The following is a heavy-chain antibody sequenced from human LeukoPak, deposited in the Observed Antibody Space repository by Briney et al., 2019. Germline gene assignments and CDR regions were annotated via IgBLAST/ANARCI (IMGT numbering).Heavy chain of an antibody. CDR1: GFTFSSYG. V-gene: IGHV3-33*01. CDR3: ARGYGDYYYYGMDV. Sequence: GRSLRLSCAASGFTFSSYGMHWVRQAPGKGLEWVAVIWYDGSNKYYADSVKGRFTISRDNSKNTLYLQMNSLRAEDTAVYYCARGYGDYYYYGMDVGGQGPTATVSS. CDR2: IWYDGSNK. J-gene: IGHJ6*02. D-gene: IGHD4-17*01.